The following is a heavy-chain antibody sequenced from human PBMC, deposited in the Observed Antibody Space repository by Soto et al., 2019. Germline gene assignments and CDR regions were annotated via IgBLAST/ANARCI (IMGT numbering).Heavy chain of an antibody. CDR3: ARDLGQQLFDY. Sequence: QVQLVQSGAEVKKPGASVKVSCKASGYTFTSYGISWVRQAPGQGLEWMGWISGHNGNKKYAQKLQGRVSMTTDTSTSTAYMELRSLRSDDTAVYSCARDLGQQLFDYWGQGTLVTVSS. V-gene: IGHV1-18*01. CDR1: GYTFTSYG. D-gene: IGHD6-13*01. CDR2: ISGHNGNK. J-gene: IGHJ4*02.